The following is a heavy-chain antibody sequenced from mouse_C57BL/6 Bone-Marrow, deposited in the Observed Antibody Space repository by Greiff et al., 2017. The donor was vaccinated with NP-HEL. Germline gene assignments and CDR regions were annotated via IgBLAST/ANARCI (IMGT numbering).Heavy chain of an antibody. D-gene: IGHD3-2*02. CDR2: IRNKANGYTT. V-gene: IGHV7-3*01. Sequence: EVKLQESGGGLVQPGGSLSLSCAASGFTFTDYYMSWVRQPPGKALEWLGFIRNKANGYTTEYSASVKGRFTISRDNSQSILYLQMNALRAEDSATYYCARVDSSGFFAYWGQGTLVTVSA. CDR1: GFTFTDYY. CDR3: ARVDSSGFFAY. J-gene: IGHJ3*01.